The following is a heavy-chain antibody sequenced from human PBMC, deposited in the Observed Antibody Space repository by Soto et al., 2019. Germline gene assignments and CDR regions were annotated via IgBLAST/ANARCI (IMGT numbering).Heavy chain of an antibody. V-gene: IGHV1-18*01. CDR1: GYTFTSYG. CDR3: ARDFVTMVRGDYYYGMDV. Sequence: QVQLVQSGAEVKKPGASVKVSCKASGYTFTSYGISWVRQAPGQGLEWMGWISAYNGNTNYAQKLQGRVTMTTDTSTSTAYIELRSLRSDDTAVYYCARDFVTMVRGDYYYGMDVWGQGTTVTVSS. J-gene: IGHJ6*02. D-gene: IGHD3-10*01. CDR2: ISAYNGNT.